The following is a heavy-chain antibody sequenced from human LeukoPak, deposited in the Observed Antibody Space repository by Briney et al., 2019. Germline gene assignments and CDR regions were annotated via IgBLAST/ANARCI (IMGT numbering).Heavy chain of an antibody. Sequence: GRSLRLSCAVSGFTFDDYAMHWVRQAPGTGLEGGTGMSWNSGNLGYADSVKGRFTISRDNAKNSLYLQTNSLRDKDTALYYCAKDKGSSLSLILGLDNWGQGTMVTVSS. CDR1: GFTFDDYA. J-gene: IGHJ3*02. V-gene: IGHV3-9*01. CDR2: MSWNSGNL. D-gene: IGHD6-6*01. CDR3: AKDKGSSLSLILGLDN.